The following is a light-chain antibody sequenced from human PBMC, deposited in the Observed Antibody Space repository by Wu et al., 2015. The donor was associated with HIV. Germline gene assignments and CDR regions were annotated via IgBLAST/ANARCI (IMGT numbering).Light chain of an antibody. CDR3: QQSYSPRPYS. CDR2: AAF. V-gene: IGKV1-39*01. J-gene: IGKJ2*03. Sequence: DIQMTQSPSSLSASVGDRVTITCRASQSISNYLNWYQQKPGKAPNLLIYAAFNLQRGVPSRFSGSGSGTDFTLTISSLQPEDFAIYYCQQSYSPRPYSFGQGTKLEIK. CDR1: QSISNY.